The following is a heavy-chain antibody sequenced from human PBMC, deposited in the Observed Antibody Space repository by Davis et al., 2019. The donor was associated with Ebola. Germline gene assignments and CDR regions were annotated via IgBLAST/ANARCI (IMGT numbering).Heavy chain of an antibody. V-gene: IGHV4-34*01. CDR2: INHSGST. CDR3: ARIWGNYPYYYYYGMDV. CDR1: GGSFSGYY. Sequence: MPSETLSLTCAVYGGSFSGYYWGWIRQPPGKGLEWIGEINHSGSTNYNPSLKSRVTISVDTSKNQFSLKLSSVTAADTAVYYCARIWGNYPYYYYYGMDVWGQGTTVTVSS. J-gene: IGHJ6*02. D-gene: IGHD7-27*01.